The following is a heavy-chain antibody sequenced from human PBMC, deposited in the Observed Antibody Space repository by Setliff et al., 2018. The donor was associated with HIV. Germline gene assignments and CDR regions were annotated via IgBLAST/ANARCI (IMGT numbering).Heavy chain of an antibody. J-gene: IGHJ5*02. V-gene: IGHV1-69*13. CDR2: IIPIFGTA. CDR3: ARDFSGQQLVGGWFDP. Sequence: SVKVSCKASGGTFSSYVISWVRQAPGQGLEWMGGIIPIFGTAKYAQKFQGRVTITADESTSTAYMELSSLRSDDTAVYYCARDFSGQQLVGGWFDPWGQGTLVTVSS. D-gene: IGHD6-13*01. CDR1: GGTFSSYV.